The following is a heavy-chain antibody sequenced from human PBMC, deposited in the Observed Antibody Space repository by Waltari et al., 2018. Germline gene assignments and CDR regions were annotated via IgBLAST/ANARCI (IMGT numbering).Heavy chain of an antibody. J-gene: IGHJ4*02. CDR2: SNSNGSST. CDR1: GFTFSSYW. Sequence: EVQLVESGGGLVQPGGSLRLSCAASGFTFSSYWMHWVRQAPGKGLVWVSRSNSNGSSTSYADSVKGRFTISRDNAKNTLYLQMNSLRAEDTAVYYCAKGGTTVTSRPFDYWGQGTLVTVSS. V-gene: IGHV3-74*01. CDR3: AKGGTTVTSRPFDY. D-gene: IGHD4-17*01.